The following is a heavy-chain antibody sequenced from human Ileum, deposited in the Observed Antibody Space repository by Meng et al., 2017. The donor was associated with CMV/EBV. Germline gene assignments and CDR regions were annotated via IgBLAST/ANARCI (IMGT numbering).Heavy chain of an antibody. V-gene: IGHV3-74*01. D-gene: IGHD3-16*01. CDR2: INNDGSSA. CDR3: ARAVGGFDY. J-gene: IGHJ4*02. CDR1: GFTFSDYW. Sequence: GGSLRLSCAASGFTFSDYWMHWVRQAPGKGRVWVSHINNDGSSATYADSVKGRFTISRDNAKNTVFLQMNGLRAEDTAVYYCARAVGGFDYWGQGTLVTVSS.